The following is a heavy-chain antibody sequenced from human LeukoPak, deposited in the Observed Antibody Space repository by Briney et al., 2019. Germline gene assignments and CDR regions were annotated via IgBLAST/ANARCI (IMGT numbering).Heavy chain of an antibody. CDR3: ASSSQSGRGGYYDILTGSFSYNWFDP. J-gene: IGHJ5*02. CDR1: GGSISSSGSY. Sequence: SETLSLTCTVSGGSISSSGSYWGWIRQPPGRGLEWIVTIYYSGSTYYNPSLKSRVTISVDTSKNQFSLKLSSVTAADTAVYYCASSSQSGRGGYYDILTGSFSYNWFDPWGQGTLVTVSS. V-gene: IGHV4-39*01. D-gene: IGHD3-9*01. CDR2: IYYSGST.